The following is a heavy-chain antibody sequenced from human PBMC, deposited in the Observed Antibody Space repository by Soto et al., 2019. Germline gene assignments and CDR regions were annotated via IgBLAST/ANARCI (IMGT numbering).Heavy chain of an antibody. CDR2: IYYTGKT. CDR1: GGSLSSGGYY. Sequence: PSETLSLTCTVSGGSLSSGGYYWSWLRQLPGKGLEWIGYIYYTGKTYYNPALKSRLAMSVDTSKNQFSLKLSSVTAEDTALYYCARVFAGSFDYWGQGTLVTVSS. V-gene: IGHV4-31*03. J-gene: IGHJ4*02. CDR3: ARVFAGSFDY. D-gene: IGHD2-21*01.